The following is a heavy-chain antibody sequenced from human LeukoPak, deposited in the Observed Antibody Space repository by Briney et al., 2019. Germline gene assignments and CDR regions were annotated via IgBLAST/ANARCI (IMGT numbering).Heavy chain of an antibody. J-gene: IGHJ5*02. Sequence: GGSLRLSCAASGFTYSSYWMHWIRQAPGKGLVWVSRINSDGSSTSYADSVKGRFTISRDNAKNTLYLQMNSLIAEDTAVYYCASFGRYNWFDPWGQGTLVTVSS. CDR1: GFTYSSYW. V-gene: IGHV3-74*01. CDR2: INSDGSST. D-gene: IGHD3-10*01. CDR3: ASFGRYNWFDP.